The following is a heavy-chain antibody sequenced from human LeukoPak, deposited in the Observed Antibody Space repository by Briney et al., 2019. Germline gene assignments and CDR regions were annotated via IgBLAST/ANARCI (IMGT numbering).Heavy chain of an antibody. V-gene: IGHV4-38-2*01. Sequence: PSETLSLTCAVSGYSISSGYYWGWIRQPPGKGLEWIGSIYYSGSTYYNPSLKSRVTISVDTSYNQQFSLKVSSVTAADTAVYYCARHGSGWYDFDYWGQGTLVTVSS. CDR2: IYYSGST. D-gene: IGHD6-19*01. CDR1: GYSISSGYY. CDR3: ARHGSGWYDFDY. J-gene: IGHJ4*02.